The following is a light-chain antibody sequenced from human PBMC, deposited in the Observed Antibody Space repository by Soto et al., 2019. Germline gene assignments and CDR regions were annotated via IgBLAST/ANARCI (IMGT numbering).Light chain of an antibody. J-gene: IGKJ4*01. CDR1: QSVGSY. CDR2: EAS. V-gene: IGKV3-11*02. CDR3: QQRSTWPPLS. Sequence: EIVVTQSPATLSLSPGERATLSCRTSQSVGSYLAWYQKKPGKAPRLLIYEASNRATGIPARFSGSGSGRDFTLTITSLEPEDFAVSSCQQRSTWPPLSFGGGTQVEIK.